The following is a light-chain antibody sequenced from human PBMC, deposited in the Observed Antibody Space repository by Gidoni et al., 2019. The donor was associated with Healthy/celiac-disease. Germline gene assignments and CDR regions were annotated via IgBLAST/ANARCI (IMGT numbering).Light chain of an antibody. CDR1: QSVSSN. J-gene: IGKJ1*01. V-gene: IGKV3-15*01. Sequence: IVMTQSPATLSVSPGERATLSCRASQSVSSNLAWYQQKPGQAPRLLIDGASTRATGIPARCSGSGSGTEFTLTISSLQSEDFAVYYCQQYNNWPQTFGQGTKVEIK. CDR2: GAS. CDR3: QQYNNWPQT.